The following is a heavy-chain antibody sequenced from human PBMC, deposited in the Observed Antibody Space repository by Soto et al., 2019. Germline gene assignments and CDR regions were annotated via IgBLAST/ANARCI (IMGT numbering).Heavy chain of an antibody. Sequence: QVQLVQSGAEVKKPGSSVKVSCKASGGTFSSYAISWVRQAPGQGLEWMGGIIPIFGTANYAQKFQGRVTITADESTSTAFMELSSLRSEDTAVYYCARGEWNYDILLGHFDYWGQGTLVTVSS. J-gene: IGHJ4*02. CDR1: GGTFSSYA. CDR2: IIPIFGTA. D-gene: IGHD3-9*01. V-gene: IGHV1-69*01. CDR3: ARGEWNYDILLGHFDY.